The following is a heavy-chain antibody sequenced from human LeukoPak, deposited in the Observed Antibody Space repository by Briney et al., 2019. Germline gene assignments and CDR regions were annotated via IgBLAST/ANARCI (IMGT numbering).Heavy chain of an antibody. D-gene: IGHD3-16*01. CDR1: GFTVSRNY. CDR3: AREAYGKNYFDN. J-gene: IGHJ4*02. V-gene: IGHV3-53*05. CDR2: TYSGGST. Sequence: GGSLRLSCAASGFTVSRNYMSWVRQAPGKGLEWVSATYSGGSTYYADSVKGRFTVSRDNSRNTLYLEMNSLRAEDTAVYYCAREAYGKNYFDNWGQGTPVTVSS.